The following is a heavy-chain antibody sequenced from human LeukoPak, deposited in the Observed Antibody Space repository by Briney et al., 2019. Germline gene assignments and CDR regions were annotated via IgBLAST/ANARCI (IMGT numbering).Heavy chain of an antibody. CDR2: ISSSSSTI. Sequence: GGSLRLSCAASGFTFSSYSMNWVRQAPGKGLEWVSYISSSSSTIYYADSVKGRFTISRDNAKNSLYLQMNSLRAEDTAVYYCARGRSSGYYRGDYWGQGTLVTVSS. CDR1: GFTFSSYS. J-gene: IGHJ4*02. V-gene: IGHV3-48*01. CDR3: ARGRSSGYYRGDY. D-gene: IGHD3-22*01.